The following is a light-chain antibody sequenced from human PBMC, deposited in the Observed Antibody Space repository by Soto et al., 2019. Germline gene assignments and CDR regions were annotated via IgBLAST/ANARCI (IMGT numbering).Light chain of an antibody. J-gene: IGLJ1*01. CDR2: DVS. Sequence: QSALTQPRSVSGSPGQSVTISCTGTSSDVGGYNYVSWYQQHPGKAPKLMIYDVSKRPSGVPDRFSGSKSGNTASLTISGLQAEDEADYYCCSYAGSYTRYVFETGTKVT. CDR1: SSDVGGYNY. V-gene: IGLV2-11*01. CDR3: CSYAGSYTRYV.